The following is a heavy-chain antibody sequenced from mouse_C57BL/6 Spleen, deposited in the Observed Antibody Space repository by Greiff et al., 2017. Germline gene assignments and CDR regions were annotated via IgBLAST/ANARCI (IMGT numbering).Heavy chain of an antibody. CDR3: TRGTHYYGSSSYYFDY. Sequence: EVQVVESGTVLARPGASVKMSCKTSGYTFTSYWMHWVKQRPGQGLEWLGAIYPGNSDTITNRKFKGKAKLTAVTSASPAYMELSSLTNEDSAVYYCTRGTHYYGSSSYYFDYWGQGTTLTVAS. V-gene: IGHV1-5*01. J-gene: IGHJ2*01. D-gene: IGHD1-1*01. CDR2: IYPGNSDT. CDR1: GYTFTSYW.